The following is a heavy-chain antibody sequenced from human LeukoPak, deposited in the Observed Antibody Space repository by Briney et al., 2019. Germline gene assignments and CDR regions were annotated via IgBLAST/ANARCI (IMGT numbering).Heavy chain of an antibody. CDR1: GGTFSSYA. Sequence: SVKVSCKASGGTFSSYAISWVRQAPGQGLEWMGGIIPIFGTANYAQKFQGRVTITTDESTSTAYMELSSLRSEDTAVYYCAGLSYYYDSSGQYYFDYWGQGTLVTVSS. CDR3: AGLSYYYDSSGQYYFDY. CDR2: IIPIFGTA. V-gene: IGHV1-69*05. D-gene: IGHD3-22*01. J-gene: IGHJ4*02.